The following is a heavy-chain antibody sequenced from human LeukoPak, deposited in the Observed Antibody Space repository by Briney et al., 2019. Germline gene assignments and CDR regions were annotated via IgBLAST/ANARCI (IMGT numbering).Heavy chain of an antibody. CDR2: IYYSGST. V-gene: IGHV4-59*01. D-gene: IGHD3-16*02. J-gene: IGHJ4*02. Sequence: SETLSLTCTVSGGCISSYYWSWIRQPPGKGREWIGYIYYSGSTNYNPSLKSRVTISVDTSKNQFSLKLSSVTAADTAVYYCARSLTFGGLIAYYDYWGQGTLVTVSS. CDR1: GGCISSYY. CDR3: ARSLTFGGLIAYYDY.